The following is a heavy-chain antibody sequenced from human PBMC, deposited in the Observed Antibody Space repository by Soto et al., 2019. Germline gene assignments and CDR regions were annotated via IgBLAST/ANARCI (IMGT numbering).Heavy chain of an antibody. J-gene: IGHJ4*02. CDR2: MNPNSGNT. D-gene: IGHD4-17*01. CDR3: AIDYGDYVWDY. CDR1: GYTFTTYD. Sequence: QVQLVQSGAEVKKPGASVKVSCKASGYTFTTYDVNWVRQATGQGLEWMGWMNPNSGNTGYAQKFQGRVTMTRNTSISTAYMELSSLRFDDTAVYYCAIDYGDYVWDYWGQGTLVTVSS. V-gene: IGHV1-8*01.